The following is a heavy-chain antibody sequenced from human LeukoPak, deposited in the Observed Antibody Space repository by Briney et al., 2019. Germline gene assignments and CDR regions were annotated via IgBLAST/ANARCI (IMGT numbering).Heavy chain of an antibody. V-gene: IGHV4-59*01. CDR1: GGSISSYY. D-gene: IGHD4-17*01. CDR2: IYYSGST. Sequence: PSQTLSLTCTVSGGSISSYYWSWIRQPPGKGLEWIGYIYYSGSTNYNPSLKSRVTISVDTSKNQFSLKLSSVTAADTAVYYCARGYGDYGVLDYWGQGTLVTVSS. J-gene: IGHJ4*02. CDR3: ARGYGDYGVLDY.